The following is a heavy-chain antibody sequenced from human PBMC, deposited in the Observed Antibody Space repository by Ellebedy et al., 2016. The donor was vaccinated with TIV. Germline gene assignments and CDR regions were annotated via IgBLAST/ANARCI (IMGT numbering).Heavy chain of an antibody. CDR3: AREDSSGYYYFDQ. V-gene: IGHV3-23*01. D-gene: IGHD3-22*01. CDR1: GFTFSSHG. Sequence: GGSLRLSCAASGFTFSSHGMAWVRQAPGKGLEWLSGITGGGDTTYYADSVKGRFTISRDNSKNTLFLQLSSLRSDDTAVYYCAREDSSGYYYFDQWGQGTLVIVSS. CDR2: ITGGGDTT. J-gene: IGHJ4*02.